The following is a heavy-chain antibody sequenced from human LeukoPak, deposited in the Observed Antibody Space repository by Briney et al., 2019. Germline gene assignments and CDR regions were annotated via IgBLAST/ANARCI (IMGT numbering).Heavy chain of an antibody. CDR1: GYSFTSHW. Sequence: GESLKISGKGSGYSFTSHWIGWVRQMPGKGLEWMGIIYPGDSDTRYSPSFQGQVTISADKSISTAYLQWSSLKVSDTAMYYCARLLGQLGPYYYYYMDVWGKGTTVTVSS. J-gene: IGHJ6*03. CDR2: IYPGDSDT. CDR3: ARLLGQLGPYYYYYMDV. D-gene: IGHD6-6*01. V-gene: IGHV5-51*01.